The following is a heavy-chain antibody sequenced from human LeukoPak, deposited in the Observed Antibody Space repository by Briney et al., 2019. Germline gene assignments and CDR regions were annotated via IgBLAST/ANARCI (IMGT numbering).Heavy chain of an antibody. D-gene: IGHD1-26*01. J-gene: IGHJ4*02. Sequence: GGSLRLSCAASGLTFSSYSMNWVRQAPGKGLEWVSHITASGTAMFYADSVKGRFTISRDNAKSSLYLQMNSLRDEDTAVYYCASSGSYRFDYWGQGTLVTVSS. CDR2: ITASGTAM. CDR3: ASSGSYRFDY. CDR1: GLTFSSYS. V-gene: IGHV3-48*02.